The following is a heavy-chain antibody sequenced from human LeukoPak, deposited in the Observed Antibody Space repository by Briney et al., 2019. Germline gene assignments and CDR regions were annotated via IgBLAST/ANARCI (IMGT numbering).Heavy chain of an antibody. CDR3: GRDDDRLRGVIDY. CDR2: INSDGSST. V-gene: IGHV3-74*01. D-gene: IGHD3-10*01. J-gene: IGHJ4*02. CDR1: GFTFSSNW. Sequence: GGSLRLSCAASGFTFSSNWMHWVRQAPGKGLVWVSRINSDGSSTSYADSVKGRFTISRDNAKNTLYLQMNSLRAEDTAVYYCGRDDDRLRGVIDYWGQGTLVTVSS.